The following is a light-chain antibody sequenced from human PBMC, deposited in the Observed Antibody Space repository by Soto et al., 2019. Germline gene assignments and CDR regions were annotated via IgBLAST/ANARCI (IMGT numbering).Light chain of an antibody. V-gene: IGKV3-20*01. J-gene: IGKJ4*01. CDR3: QQYGSSTLS. CDR1: QSVSSSY. CDR2: GAS. Sequence: EIVLTQSPGTLSLSPGERATLSCRASQSVSSSYLAWYQQKPGQAPRLLIYGASSRATGIPDRFSGSGSGTDFTLTISRLEPEDFAEYYYQQYGSSTLSFGGGNKVEIK.